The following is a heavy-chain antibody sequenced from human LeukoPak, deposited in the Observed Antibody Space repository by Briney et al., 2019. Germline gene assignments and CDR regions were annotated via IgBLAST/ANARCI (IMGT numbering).Heavy chain of an antibody. CDR3: ARTTYCGGDCYSGDMDV. J-gene: IGHJ6*03. CDR2: INSDGSST. CDR1: GFTVSSNY. D-gene: IGHD2-21*02. V-gene: IGHV3-74*01. Sequence: GGSLRLSCAASGFTVSSNYMSWVRQAPGKGLVWVSRINSDGSSTSYADSVKGRFTISRDNAKNTLYLQMNSLRAEDTAVYYCARTTYCGGDCYSGDMDVWGKGTTVTISS.